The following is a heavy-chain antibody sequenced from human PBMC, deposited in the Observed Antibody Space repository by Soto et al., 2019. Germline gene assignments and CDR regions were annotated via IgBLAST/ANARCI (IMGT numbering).Heavy chain of an antibody. CDR3: ARGRYSSSWYHYYGMDV. CDR1: GYTFTSYD. Sequence: ASVKVSCKASGYTFTSYDINWVRQATGQGLEWMGWMNPNSGNTGYAQKFQGRVTMTRNTSISTAYMELSSLRSEDTAVYYCARGRYSSSWYHYYGMDVWGQGTTVTVSS. J-gene: IGHJ6*02. V-gene: IGHV1-8*01. D-gene: IGHD6-13*01. CDR2: MNPNSGNT.